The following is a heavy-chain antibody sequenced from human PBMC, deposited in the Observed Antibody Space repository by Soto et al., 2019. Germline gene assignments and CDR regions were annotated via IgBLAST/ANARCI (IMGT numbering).Heavy chain of an antibody. Sequence: QVQLVQSGAEVKKPGASVKVSCKVSGYALNEVAIHWVRQGPGERLEWMGGYDPEEGEGMYAPNFQGRVTMTEDTSIDTADMTLSRLRSEDTAIYFCATAVTPDWRGASIAFYGVNVWGQGTTVTVSS. CDR1: GYALNEVA. CDR2: YDPEEGEG. J-gene: IGHJ6*02. D-gene: IGHD3-9*01. V-gene: IGHV1-24*01. CDR3: ATAVTPDWRGASIAFYGVNV.